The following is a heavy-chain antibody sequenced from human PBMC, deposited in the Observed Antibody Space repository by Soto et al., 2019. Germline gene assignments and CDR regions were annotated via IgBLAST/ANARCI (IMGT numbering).Heavy chain of an antibody. CDR1: GFTFSSYA. D-gene: IGHD3-3*01. CDR3: ARDSVGFLEWYTYYYYYGMDV. V-gene: IGHV3-30-3*01. J-gene: IGHJ6*02. Sequence: GGSLRLSCAASGFTFSSYAMHWVRQAPGKGLEWVAVISYDGSNKYYADSVKGRFTISRDNSKNTLYLQMNSLRAEDTAVYYCARDSVGFLEWYTYYYYYGMDVWGQGTTVTVSS. CDR2: ISYDGSNK.